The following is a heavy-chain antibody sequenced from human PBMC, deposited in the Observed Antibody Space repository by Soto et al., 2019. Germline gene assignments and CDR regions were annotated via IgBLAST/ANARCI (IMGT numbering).Heavy chain of an antibody. V-gene: IGHV4-4*02. CDR3: ASRDPGTSVDY. CDR1: GGSFTSNNW. D-gene: IGHD1-7*01. CDR2: IYRTGST. Sequence: ASEALSLTCAVSGGSFTSNNWWTWVRQPPGQGLEWIGEIYRTGSTNYNPSLKSRVTISLDKSENQFSLKVTSLTAADTAVYYCASRDPGTSVDYWGQGTLVTVSS. J-gene: IGHJ4*02.